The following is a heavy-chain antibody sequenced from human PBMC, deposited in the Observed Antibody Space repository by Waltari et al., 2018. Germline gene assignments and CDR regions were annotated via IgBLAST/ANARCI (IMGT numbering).Heavy chain of an antibody. CDR1: GFTFSTYS. D-gene: IGHD3-3*01. Sequence: EVQLVESGGGLVKPGGSLRVSCAASGFTFSTYSMTWVRQAPGKGLEWVSAISSSSSYMYYADSVKGRFTISRDNAKNSLYLQMNSLRAEDTAVYYCARVPSTGFWSGFYYYFDYWGQGTLVTVSS. CDR2: ISSSSSYM. CDR3: ARVPSTGFWSGFYYYFDY. V-gene: IGHV3-21*01. J-gene: IGHJ4*02.